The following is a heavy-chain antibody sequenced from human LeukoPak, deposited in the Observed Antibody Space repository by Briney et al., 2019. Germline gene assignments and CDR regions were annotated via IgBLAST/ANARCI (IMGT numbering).Heavy chain of an antibody. Sequence: GGSLRLSCTASGFTFINYGIHWVRQAPGKGLEWVAFIQYDGGNKYYADSVKGRFTISRDNSKNTVHLQMNSLRTEDTAVYYCAKDSGGYGDYNLWGQGTLVTVSS. CDR3: AKDSGGYGDYNL. CDR2: IQYDGGNK. J-gene: IGHJ5*02. V-gene: IGHV3-30*02. CDR1: GFTFINYG. D-gene: IGHD4-17*01.